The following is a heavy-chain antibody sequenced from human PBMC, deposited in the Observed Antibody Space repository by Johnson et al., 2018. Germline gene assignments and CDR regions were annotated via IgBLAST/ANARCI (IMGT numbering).Heavy chain of an antibody. V-gene: IGHV3-73*02. CDR1: GFTFSGSA. J-gene: IGHJ6*02. Sequence: EVQLVESGGGLVQPGGSLKLSCAASGFTFSGSAMHWVRQASGKGLEWVGRIRSKANNYATAYAASVKGRFTISRDDSNNTAYLQMKSLKTEDTAVYYCTRLPLVGGYYDNDMDGGGQGTTVTVSS. D-gene: IGHD2-15*01. CDR3: TRLPLVGGYYDNDMDG. CDR2: IRSKANNYAT.